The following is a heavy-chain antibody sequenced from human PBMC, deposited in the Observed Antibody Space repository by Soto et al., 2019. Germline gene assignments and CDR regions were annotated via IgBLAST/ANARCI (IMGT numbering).Heavy chain of an antibody. Sequence: VKVSCTTSGYTFSRYFMHWVRQAPGQGLDWMGWINPRSGATKSAQKFQGRVTMTWDTSINTADMEINRLTSADTAVYYCAGEDYPSDSGHYVANPDWFDPWGQGTLVTVSS. CDR3: AGEDYPSDSGHYVANPDWFDP. D-gene: IGHD3-3*01. J-gene: IGHJ5*02. CDR1: GYTFSRYF. CDR2: INPRSGAT. V-gene: IGHV1-2*02.